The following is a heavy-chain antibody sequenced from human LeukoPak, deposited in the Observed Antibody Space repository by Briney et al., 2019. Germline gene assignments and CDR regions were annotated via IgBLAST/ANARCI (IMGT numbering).Heavy chain of an antibody. V-gene: IGHV4-61*01. CDR1: GGSVSSGSYY. CDR3: ARVGTADAFDI. Sequence: SETLSLTCTVSGGSVSSGSYYWSWIRQPPGKGLERIGYIYCSGSTNYNPSLKSRVTISVDTSKNQFSLKLSSVTAADTAVYYCARVGTADAFDIWGQGTMVTVSS. J-gene: IGHJ3*02. CDR2: IYCSGST. D-gene: IGHD1-1*01.